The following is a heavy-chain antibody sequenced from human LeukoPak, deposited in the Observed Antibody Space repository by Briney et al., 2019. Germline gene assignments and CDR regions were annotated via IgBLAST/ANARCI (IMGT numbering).Heavy chain of an antibody. CDR3: AILNPATAVAGVDY. CDR1: GITFSNYA. Sequence: GGSLRLSCAASGITFSNYAMSWVRQAPGKGLEWVSAISGSGGSKYYADSEKGRFTIARDHSNNTLYVQMNSLRVKDTAVYYCAILNPATAVAGVDYWGQGTLVTVSS. CDR2: ISGSGGSK. J-gene: IGHJ4*02. V-gene: IGHV3-23*01. D-gene: IGHD6-19*01.